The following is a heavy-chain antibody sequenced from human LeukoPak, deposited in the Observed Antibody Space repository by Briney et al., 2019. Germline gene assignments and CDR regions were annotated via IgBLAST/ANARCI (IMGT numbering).Heavy chain of an antibody. Sequence: GGALRLSCAASGFTISSNYMRWVRQAPGKGLAWVSFFYSAGSTYSADSVKGLFTISSHNSKNTLYLQMNSLRAEDPAVYYCARDPLGTSWGQGTLVTVSS. J-gene: IGHJ4*02. D-gene: IGHD2-2*01. V-gene: IGHV3-53*04. CDR3: ARDPLGTS. CDR2: FYSAGST. CDR1: GFTISSNY.